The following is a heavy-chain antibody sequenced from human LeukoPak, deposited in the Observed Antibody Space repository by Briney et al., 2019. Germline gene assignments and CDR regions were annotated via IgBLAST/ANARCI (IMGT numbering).Heavy chain of an antibody. V-gene: IGHV2-5*02. D-gene: IGHD3-16*02. CDR1: GFSLSTSGVG. Sequence: SGPTLVKPTQTLTLTCTFCGFSLSTSGVGVGWIRQPPGKALEWLALIYWGDDKRYSPSLKSRLTIIKDTSKNQVVLTMTNMDPVDTATYFCARCYVWGSYRPFDYRGQGTLVTVSS. CDR2: IYWGDDK. J-gene: IGHJ4*02. CDR3: ARCYVWGSYRPFDY.